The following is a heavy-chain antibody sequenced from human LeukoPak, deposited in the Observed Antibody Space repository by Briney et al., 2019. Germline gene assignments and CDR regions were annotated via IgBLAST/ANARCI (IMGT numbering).Heavy chain of an antibody. CDR1: GFNFTNYN. CDR3: ARDLAWDAFDI. J-gene: IGHJ3*02. V-gene: IGHV3-21*01. CDR2: IHSSSGSI. Sequence: PGGSLRLSCAASGFNFTNYNMNWVRQAPGKGLEWVSSIHSSSGSIYYAASLKGRFTISRDNAKNSLYLQMNSLRAEDTAVYYCARDLAWDAFDIWGQGTMVTVSS.